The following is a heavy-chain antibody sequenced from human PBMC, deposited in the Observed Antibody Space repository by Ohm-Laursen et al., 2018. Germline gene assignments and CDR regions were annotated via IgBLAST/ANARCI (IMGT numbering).Heavy chain of an antibody. V-gene: IGHV4-4*07. CDR3: ARGETTDGYFDY. CDR1: GASISSYY. D-gene: IGHD4-17*01. CDR2: IYASGSN. J-gene: IGHJ4*02. Sequence: GTLSLTCTVSGASISSYYWSWIRQPAGKGLEWIGRIYASGSNTNNPSLKTRVTMSVDTSKNQFSLKLRSVTAADTAVYYCARGETTDGYFDYWGQGTLVTVSS.